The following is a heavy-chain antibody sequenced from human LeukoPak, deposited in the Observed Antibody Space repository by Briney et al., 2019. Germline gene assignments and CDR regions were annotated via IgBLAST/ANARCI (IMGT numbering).Heavy chain of an antibody. D-gene: IGHD3-3*01. CDR3: AKGTNYDFWSGYHTTLDY. J-gene: IGHJ4*02. CDR1: GFTFDDYA. V-gene: IGHV3-9*01. CDR2: ISRNSGST. Sequence: GGSLRLSCAASGFTFDDYAMHGVRQAPGKGLEWGSSISRNSGSTGYADSVRGRFTISRDNSKNTLYLQMNSLRAEDTAVYYCAKGTNYDFWSGYHTTLDYWGQGTLVTVPS.